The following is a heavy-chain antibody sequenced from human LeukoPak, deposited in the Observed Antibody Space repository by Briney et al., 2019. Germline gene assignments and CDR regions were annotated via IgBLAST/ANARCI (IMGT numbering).Heavy chain of an antibody. J-gene: IGHJ3*02. D-gene: IGHD3-9*01. V-gene: IGHV4-34*01. CDR3: AGKGTLRYFDWFLGAFDI. CDR1: GGSFSGYY. CDR2: INHGGST. Sequence: SETLSLTCAVYGGSFSGYYWSWIRQPPGKGLEWIGEINHGGSTNYNPSLKSRVTISVDTSKNQFSLKLSSVTAADTAVYYCAGKGTLRYFDWFLGAFDIWGQGTMVTVSS.